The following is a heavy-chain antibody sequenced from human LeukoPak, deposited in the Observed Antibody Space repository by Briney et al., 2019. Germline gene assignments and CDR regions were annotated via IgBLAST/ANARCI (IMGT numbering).Heavy chain of an antibody. J-gene: IGHJ4*02. V-gene: IGHV3-23*01. CDR3: ASREDYGDYGGVY. Sequence: GGSLRLSCVPSGFTFSNYAMNWVRQAPGKGLEWVSGIIGGSGGTTYYAESVEGRFSISRDNSKNTLYLQMNSLRAEDTAVYYCASREDYGDYGGVYWGQGTLVTVSS. CDR2: IIGGSGGTT. D-gene: IGHD4-17*01. CDR1: GFTFSNYA.